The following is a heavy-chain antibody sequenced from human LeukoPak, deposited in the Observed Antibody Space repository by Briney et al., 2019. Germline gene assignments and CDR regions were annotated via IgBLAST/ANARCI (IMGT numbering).Heavy chain of an antibody. J-gene: IGHJ3*02. Sequence: ASVKVSCKASGYTFTGYYMHWVRQAPGQGLEWMGWINTNTGNPTYAQGFTGRFVFSLDTSVSTAYLQISSLKAEDTAVYYCARDRLAVAGIGYDAFDIWGQGTMVTVSS. D-gene: IGHD6-19*01. CDR1: GYTFTGYY. V-gene: IGHV7-4-1*02. CDR2: INTNTGNP. CDR3: ARDRLAVAGIGYDAFDI.